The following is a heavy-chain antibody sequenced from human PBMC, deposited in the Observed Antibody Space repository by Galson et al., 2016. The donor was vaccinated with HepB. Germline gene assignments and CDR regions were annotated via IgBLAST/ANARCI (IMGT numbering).Heavy chain of an antibody. CDR2: VYSSGNT. Sequence: SLRLSCAASGFTVSSYFLSWVRQAPGKGLEWVSSVYSSGNTYYADSVEGRFTISRDNSKNTLYLQMNSLRTEDTAVYFCARRPPRMAGDDYWGQGTLVTVSS. CDR3: ARRPPRMAGDDY. D-gene: IGHD5-24*01. J-gene: IGHJ4*02. CDR1: GFTVSSYF. V-gene: IGHV3-66*02.